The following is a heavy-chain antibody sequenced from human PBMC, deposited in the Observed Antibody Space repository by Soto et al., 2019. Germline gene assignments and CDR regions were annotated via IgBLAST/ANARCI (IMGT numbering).Heavy chain of an antibody. CDR3: ARVRIQLRRRPYYCYMDV. J-gene: IGHJ6*03. V-gene: IGHV1-8*01. CDR1: GYTFTSYD. CDR2: MNPNSGNT. D-gene: IGHD4-17*01. Sequence: GASVKVSCKASGYTFTSYDINWVRQATGQGLEWMGWMNPNSGNTGYAQKFQGRVTMTRNTSISTAYMELSSLRSEDTAVYYCARVRIQLRRRPYYCYMDVWGKGTTVTVSS.